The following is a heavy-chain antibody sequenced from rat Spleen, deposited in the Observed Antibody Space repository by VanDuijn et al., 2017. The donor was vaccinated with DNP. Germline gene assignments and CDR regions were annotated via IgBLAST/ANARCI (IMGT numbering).Heavy chain of an antibody. D-gene: IGHD5-1*01. Sequence: EVKPVESGGGLVQPGRSLNLSCATSGLNFADYWMGWVRQAPGKGLEWIGEINEDSRIINYLPSLKDRFTISRDNAQNSLYLQMTNLGSEDTAIYYCVTRGTGSDNWFAYWGQGTLVTVSS. CDR3: VTRGTGSDNWFAY. CDR2: INEDSRII. J-gene: IGHJ3*01. CDR1: GLNFADYW. V-gene: IGHV4-2*01.